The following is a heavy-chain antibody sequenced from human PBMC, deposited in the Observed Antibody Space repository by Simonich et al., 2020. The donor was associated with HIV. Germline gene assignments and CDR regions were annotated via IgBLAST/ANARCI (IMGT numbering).Heavy chain of an antibody. CDR2: INHSGST. CDR3: AREGGSSRRKYFQH. CDR1: GGSFSGYY. D-gene: IGHD6-13*01. V-gene: IGHV4-34*01. J-gene: IGHJ1*01. Sequence: QVQLQQWGAGMLKPSETLSLTCAVYGGSFSGYYESWIPQPPGQGLEWIGEINHSGSTNYNPSLKSRVTIAIATSKNQFSLNLTSVTAADTAVYYCAREGGSSRRKYFQHWGQGTLVTVSS.